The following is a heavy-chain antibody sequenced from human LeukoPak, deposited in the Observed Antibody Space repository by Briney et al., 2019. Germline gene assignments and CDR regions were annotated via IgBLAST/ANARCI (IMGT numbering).Heavy chain of an antibody. CDR2: IGSSDTTV. CDR1: GFTFSSSE. V-gene: IGHV3-48*03. Sequence: GGSLRLSCGASGFTFSSSEMNWVRQAPGKGLEWVSYIGSSDTTVHYADSVEGRFTISRDNAKNSLYLQMNSLRAEDTAIYYCARLTVTIKDAFDIWGQGTMVIVSS. CDR3: ARLTVTIKDAFDI. J-gene: IGHJ3*02. D-gene: IGHD4-17*01.